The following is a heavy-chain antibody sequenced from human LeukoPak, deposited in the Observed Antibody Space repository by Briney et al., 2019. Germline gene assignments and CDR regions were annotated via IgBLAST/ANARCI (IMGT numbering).Heavy chain of an antibody. CDR1: GFTFSDYI. Sequence: GRSLRLSCAASGFTFSDYIMHWVRQAPGKGLEWVAVISYGGTNKYYADSVKGRFTISRDDSKNTLYLQMNSLRAEDTAVYYCAKDLPRNYYDSSGYYGAFDYWGQGTLVTVSS. V-gene: IGHV3-30*18. CDR2: ISYGGTNK. CDR3: AKDLPRNYYDSSGYYGAFDY. J-gene: IGHJ4*02. D-gene: IGHD3-22*01.